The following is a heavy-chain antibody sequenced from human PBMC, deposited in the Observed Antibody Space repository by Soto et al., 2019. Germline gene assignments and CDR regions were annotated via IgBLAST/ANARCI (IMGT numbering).Heavy chain of an antibody. V-gene: IGHV1-58*01. CDR3: AADSGYDILTGYPDAFDI. CDR1: GFTFTSSA. Sequence: SVKVSCKASGFTFTSSAVQWVRQARGQRLEWIGWIVVGSGNTNYAQKCQERVTITRDMSTSTAYMELSSLRSEDTAVYYCAADSGYDILTGYPDAFDIWGQGTMVTVSS. CDR2: IVVGSGNT. D-gene: IGHD3-9*01. J-gene: IGHJ3*02.